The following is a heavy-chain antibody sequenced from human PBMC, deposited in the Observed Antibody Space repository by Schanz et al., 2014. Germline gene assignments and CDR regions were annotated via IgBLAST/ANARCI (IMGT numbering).Heavy chain of an antibody. CDR1: GFTLSSYA. V-gene: IGHV3-33*08. Sequence: QVQLLQSGGGLVQPGGSLRLSCAAYGFTLSSYAMHWVRQAPGKGLEWVAVIWSDGSGKYYADSVKGRFTISRDSPKNTLYLQMNSLRAEDTAVYYCAREEGWGIAAAGPKHYYYGMDVWGQGTTVTVSS. J-gene: IGHJ6*02. CDR2: IWSDGSGK. CDR3: AREEGWGIAAAGPKHYYYGMDV. D-gene: IGHD6-13*01.